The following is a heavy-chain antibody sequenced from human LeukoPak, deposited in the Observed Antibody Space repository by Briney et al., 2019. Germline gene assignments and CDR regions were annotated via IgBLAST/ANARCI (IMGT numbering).Heavy chain of an antibody. CDR1: GYSINSGYY. J-gene: IGHJ6*03. D-gene: IGHD2-2*01. V-gene: IGHV4-38-2*01. Sequence: PSETLSLTCAVSGYSINSGYYWGWIRQPPGKGLEWIGSIYHSGSTYYNPSLKSRVTISVDPSKNQFSLKLSSVSAADTAVYYCERASTPYYYMDVWGKGTTVTVSS. CDR3: ERASTPYYYMDV. CDR2: IYHSGST.